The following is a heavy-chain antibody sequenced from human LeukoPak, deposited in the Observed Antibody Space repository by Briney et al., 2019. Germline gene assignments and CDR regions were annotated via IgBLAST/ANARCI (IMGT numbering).Heavy chain of an antibody. J-gene: IGHJ4*02. CDR2: IYYSGST. CDR3: ARTVTNARLGYYFDY. D-gene: IGHD4-17*01. CDR1: GGSISSYY. V-gene: IGHV4-39*07. Sequence: SETLSLTCTVSGGSISSYYWSWIRQPPGKGLEWIGSIYYSGSTYYNPSLKSRVTISVDTSKNQFSLKLSSVTAADTAVYYCARTVTNARLGYYFDYWGQGTLVTVSS.